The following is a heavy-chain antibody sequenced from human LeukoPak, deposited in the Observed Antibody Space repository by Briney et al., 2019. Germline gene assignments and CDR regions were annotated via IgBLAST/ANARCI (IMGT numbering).Heavy chain of an antibody. J-gene: IGHJ4*02. Sequence: GSLRLSCAASGFTFSGSAMHWVRQASGKGLEWVGRIRSKANSYATAYAASVKGRFTISRDDSKNTLYLQMNSLKTEDTAVYYCTTGLSESGSYYDFWSGSFFDYWGQGTLVTVSS. CDR3: TTGLSESGSYYDFWSGSFFDY. CDR2: IRSKANSYAT. V-gene: IGHV3-73*01. CDR1: GFTFSGSA. D-gene: IGHD3-3*01.